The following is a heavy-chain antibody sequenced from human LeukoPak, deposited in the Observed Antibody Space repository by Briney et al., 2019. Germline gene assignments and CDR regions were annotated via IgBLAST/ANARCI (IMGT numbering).Heavy chain of an antibody. CDR1: GGSISSYSHY. D-gene: IGHD4/OR15-4a*01. J-gene: IGHJ4*02. Sequence: SGTLSLTCTVSGGSISSYSHYWSWLRQPAGMGLEWIGRIYTSGSTSYNPSLKSRVTISVETSRNQFSLRLRSVTAADTAVYYCARSGMWGANPPHWGQGTLVTVPS. CDR3: ARSGMWGANPPH. V-gene: IGHV4-61*02. CDR2: IYTSGST.